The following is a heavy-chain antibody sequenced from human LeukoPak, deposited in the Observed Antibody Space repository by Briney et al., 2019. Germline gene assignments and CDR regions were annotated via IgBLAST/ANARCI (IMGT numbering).Heavy chain of an antibody. CDR2: IQFDGTDE. CDR1: GFIFSTYG. Sequence: GGSLRLSCTASGFIFSTYGMHWVRQAPGKGLEWVAFIQFDGTDEHYADSVKGRFTISRDNSKNTLYLQMSNLRPEDTSIYYCAEDQKLQPFHYWGQGTLVTVSS. J-gene: IGHJ4*02. V-gene: IGHV3-30*02. D-gene: IGHD1-1*01. CDR3: AEDQKLQPFHY.